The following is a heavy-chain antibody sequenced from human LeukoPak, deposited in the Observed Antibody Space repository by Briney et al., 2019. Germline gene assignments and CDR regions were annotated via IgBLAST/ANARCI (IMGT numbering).Heavy chain of an antibody. Sequence: SETLSLTCTVSGGSIRSASYYWSWIRQPAGKGLEYIGRIFSSGNNNYNPSLKSRITMSTDTSKNQFSLNLSSVTAADSAVYYCASFCASTTCYNDGTNFAFWGQGTLVTVSS. CDR2: IFSSGNN. CDR1: GGSIRSASYY. J-gene: IGHJ4*02. D-gene: IGHD2-2*01. V-gene: IGHV4-61*02. CDR3: ASFCASTTCYNDGTNFAF.